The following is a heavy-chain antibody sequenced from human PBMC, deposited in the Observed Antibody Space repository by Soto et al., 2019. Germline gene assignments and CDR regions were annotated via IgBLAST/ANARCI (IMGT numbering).Heavy chain of an antibody. Sequence: GASVKVSCKASGYTFTGYYMHWVRQAPGQGLEWMGWINPNSGGTNYAQKFQGWVTMTRDTSISTAYMELSRLRSDDTAVYYCARGVQRERRLTYYYYGMDVWGQGTTVTVSS. CDR2: INPNSGGT. D-gene: IGHD1-1*01. CDR3: ARGVQRERRLTYYYYGMDV. J-gene: IGHJ6*02. CDR1: GYTFTGYY. V-gene: IGHV1-2*04.